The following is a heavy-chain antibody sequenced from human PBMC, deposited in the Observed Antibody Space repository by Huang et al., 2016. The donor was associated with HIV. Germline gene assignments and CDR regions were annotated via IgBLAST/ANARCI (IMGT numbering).Heavy chain of an antibody. CDR2: ISYHGSNK. J-gene: IGHJ4*02. D-gene: IGHD6-19*01. Sequence: QVQVVESGGGVVQPGRSLRLSCEASGFTFSSYGMHWVRQAPGKGLEWVALISYHGSNKWYADSGKGRFTSSRDNSKNKVYLQMDSLRGNDTAVYYCAKDSYSSGWYPEYWGQGTPVTVSS. V-gene: IGHV3-30*18. CDR1: GFTFSSYG. CDR3: AKDSYSSGWYPEY.